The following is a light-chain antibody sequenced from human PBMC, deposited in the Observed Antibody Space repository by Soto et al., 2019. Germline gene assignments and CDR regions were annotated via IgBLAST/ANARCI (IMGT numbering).Light chain of an antibody. CDR1: SSDVGSYNL. J-gene: IGLJ1*01. CDR2: EVN. CDR3: XXXXXSXXXX. V-gene: IGLV2-23*02. Sequence: QSVLTQPASVSGSPGQSITISCTGTSSDVGSYNLVSWYQQYPGKAPKLMISEVNKRPSGVSNRFSGSKSGNTASLTISGLQAEDEAXXXXXXXXXSXXXXFGTGTXVT.